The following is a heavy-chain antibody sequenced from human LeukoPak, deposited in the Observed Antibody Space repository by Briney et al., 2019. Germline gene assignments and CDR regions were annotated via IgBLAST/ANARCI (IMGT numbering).Heavy chain of an antibody. V-gene: IGHV1-2*02. CDR3: ARVDPTYYYDSSGPNWFDP. D-gene: IGHD3-22*01. CDR1: GYTFTGYY. Sequence: ASVKVSCKASGYTFTGYYMHWVRQAPGQGLEWMGWINPNSGGTNYAQKFQGRVTMTRDTSISTAYMELSRLRSDDTAVYYCARVDPTYYYDSSGPNWFDPWGQGTLVTVSS. CDR2: INPNSGGT. J-gene: IGHJ5*02.